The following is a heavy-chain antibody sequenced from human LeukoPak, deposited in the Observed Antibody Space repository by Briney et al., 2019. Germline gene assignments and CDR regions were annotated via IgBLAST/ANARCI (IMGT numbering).Heavy chain of an antibody. D-gene: IGHD5-18*01. J-gene: IGHJ4*02. CDR2: IYYSGST. CDR1: GGSISSGDYY. V-gene: IGHV4-30-4*01. CDR3: ARDSGYSYGPFDY. Sequence: SQTLSLTCTVSGGSISSGDYYWSWIRQPPGKGLEWIGYIYYSGSTYYNPSLKSRVTISVDTSKNQFSLKLSSVTAADTAVYYRARDSGYSYGPFDYWGQGTLVTVSS.